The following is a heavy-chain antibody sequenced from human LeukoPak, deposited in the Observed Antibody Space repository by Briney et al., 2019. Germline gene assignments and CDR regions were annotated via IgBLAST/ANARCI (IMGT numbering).Heavy chain of an antibody. V-gene: IGHV3-49*03. Sequence: PGGSLRLSCTASGFMFGDYAMTWFRQARGKGLEWVGFIRSEAYGGTPEYAASVKGRVTISRDDSKSIAYLQMNSLKTEDTAVYYCARVVRLVVPYYCYYMDVWGKGTTVTVSS. CDR3: ARVVRLVVPYYCYYMDV. J-gene: IGHJ6*03. CDR1: GFMFGDYA. CDR2: IRSEAYGGTP. D-gene: IGHD2-8*02.